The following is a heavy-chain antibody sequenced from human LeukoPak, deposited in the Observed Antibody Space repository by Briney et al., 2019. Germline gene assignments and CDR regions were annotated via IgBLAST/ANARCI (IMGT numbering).Heavy chain of an antibody. V-gene: IGHV3-30*02. CDR3: AKGGSEVAAQDIDY. CDR2: IRYDGSNK. J-gene: IGHJ4*02. CDR1: GFTFSSYG. D-gene: IGHD2-15*01. Sequence: PGGSLRLSCAASGFTFSSYGMHWVRQAPGKGLEWVAFIRYDGSNKYYADSVKGRFTISRDNSKNTLYLQMNSLRAEDTAVYYCAKGGSEVAAQDIDYWGQRTLVTVSS.